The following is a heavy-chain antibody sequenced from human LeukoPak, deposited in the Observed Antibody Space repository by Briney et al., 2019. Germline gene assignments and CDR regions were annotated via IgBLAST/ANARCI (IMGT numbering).Heavy chain of an antibody. CDR2: IRLDGSNK. Sequence: GGSLILSCAASGFTFSNYGVPWVRQAPGKGLEWVSFIRLDGSNKYYADSVRGRFTISRDKAKNSLSLQMNSLRAEDTAVYYCARGRLLLWFGDPADFDYWGQGTLVTVSS. CDR1: GFTFSNYG. V-gene: IGHV3-30*02. D-gene: IGHD3-10*01. J-gene: IGHJ4*02. CDR3: ARGRLLLWFGDPADFDY.